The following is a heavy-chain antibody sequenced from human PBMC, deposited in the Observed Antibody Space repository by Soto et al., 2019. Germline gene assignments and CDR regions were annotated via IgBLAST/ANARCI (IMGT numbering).Heavy chain of an antibody. Sequence: ASVKVSCKASGYTFTSYGISWVRQAPGQGLEWMGWISAYNGNTNYAQKLQGRVTMTTDTSTSTAYMELRSLRSDDTAVYYCARGPVSLDIVVVVAATWPRGLVYGMDVWGQGTTVTVSS. CDR2: ISAYNGNT. CDR3: ARGPVSLDIVVVVAATWPRGLVYGMDV. V-gene: IGHV1-18*01. J-gene: IGHJ6*02. CDR1: GYTFTSYG. D-gene: IGHD2-15*01.